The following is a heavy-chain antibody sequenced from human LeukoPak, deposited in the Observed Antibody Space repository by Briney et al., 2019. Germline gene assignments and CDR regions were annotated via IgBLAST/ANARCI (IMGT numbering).Heavy chain of an antibody. CDR3: ARDGGERTILGVVTLNWFDP. J-gene: IGHJ5*02. Sequence: ASVKVSCKASGGTFSSYAISWVRQAPGQGLEWMGGIIPIFGTANYAQKFQGRVTITADESTSTAYMELSSLRSEDTAVYYCARDGGERTILGVVTLNWFDPWGQGTLVTVSS. V-gene: IGHV1-69*13. CDR1: GGTFSSYA. D-gene: IGHD3-3*01. CDR2: IIPIFGTA.